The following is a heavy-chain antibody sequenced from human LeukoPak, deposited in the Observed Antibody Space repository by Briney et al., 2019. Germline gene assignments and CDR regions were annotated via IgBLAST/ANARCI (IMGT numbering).Heavy chain of an antibody. Sequence: SSETLSLTCAVYGGSFSGYYWSWIRQPPGKGLEWIGEINHSGSTNYNPSLKSRVTISVDTSKNQFSLKLSSVTAADTAVYYCARVAAYCSSTSCFHYYYYMDVWGKGTTVTVSS. V-gene: IGHV4-34*01. CDR3: ARVAAYCSSTSCFHYYYYMDV. CDR2: INHSGST. D-gene: IGHD2-2*01. J-gene: IGHJ6*03. CDR1: GGSFSGYY.